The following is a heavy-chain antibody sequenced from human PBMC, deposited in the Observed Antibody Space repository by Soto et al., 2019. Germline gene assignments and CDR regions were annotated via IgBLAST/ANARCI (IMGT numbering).Heavy chain of an antibody. V-gene: IGHV3-11*01. CDR3: ASDSHAVDLGY. D-gene: IGHD3-10*01. CDR2: ISRGGSVI. CDR1: GFSFSDSY. Sequence: XGSLRLSCAASGFSFSDSYMSGIRQAPGKGLEWVSYISRGGSVIYYADSVKGRFTISRDDAKNSLYLQMNSLRAEDTAIYYCASDSHAVDLGYWGQGTLVTVSS. J-gene: IGHJ4*02.